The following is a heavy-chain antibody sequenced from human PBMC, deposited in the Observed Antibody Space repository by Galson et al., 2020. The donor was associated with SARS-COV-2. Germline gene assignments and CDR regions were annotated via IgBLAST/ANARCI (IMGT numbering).Heavy chain of an antibody. CDR3: TRLGGSFYTSSSYMDD. V-gene: IGHV4-59*01. Sequence: SETLSLTCTLSGASISFYYWSWIRQSPGKGLEWIGYVYSSGSTDYNSSLKSRVTISVDAPKNQFSLKLSSVTAADTAIYYCTRLGGSFYTSSSYMDDWGKLATVTFTS. CDR2: VYSSGST. CDR1: GASISFYY. D-gene: IGHD1-26*01. J-gene: IGHJ6*03.